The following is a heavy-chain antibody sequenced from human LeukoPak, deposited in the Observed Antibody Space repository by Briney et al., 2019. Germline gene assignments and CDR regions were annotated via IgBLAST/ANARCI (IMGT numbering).Heavy chain of an antibody. CDR2: VYYSGST. Sequence: SETLSLTCTVSGGSISSYYWSWIRQPPGKGLEWIGYVYYSGSTNYNPSLKSRVTISVDTSKNQFSLKLSSVTAADTAVYYCARGVIAAAFRRGYFDYWGQGTLVTVSS. CDR1: GGSISSYY. J-gene: IGHJ4*02. CDR3: ARGVIAAAFRRGYFDY. D-gene: IGHD6-13*01. V-gene: IGHV4-59*01.